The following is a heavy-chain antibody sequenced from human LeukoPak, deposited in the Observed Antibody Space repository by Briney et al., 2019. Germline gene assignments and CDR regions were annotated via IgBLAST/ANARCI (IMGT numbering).Heavy chain of an antibody. V-gene: IGHV3-23*01. CDR3: ARELGVGVIGDAFDM. Sequence: GGSLRLSCAASGFTFSSYAMNWVRRAPGKGLEWVSLIGGTSGNTYYADSVKGRFTISRDNAKNTLSLQMDSLGTEDTAVYYCARELGVGVIGDAFDMWGQGTMVTVSS. CDR2: IGGTSGNT. J-gene: IGHJ3*02. D-gene: IGHD3-22*01. CDR1: GFTFSSYA.